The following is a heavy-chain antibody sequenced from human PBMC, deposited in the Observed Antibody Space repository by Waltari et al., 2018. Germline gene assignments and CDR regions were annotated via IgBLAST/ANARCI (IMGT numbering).Heavy chain of an antibody. CDR3: ARGSGSQSQFHFYGMDI. D-gene: IGHD3-10*01. Sequence: EVQLVESGGKLVQPGGSLRLSCAASGVNFSRHEMNGVRQAPGKGLEWISYVSFSGIATFYADSVKGRFTISRDNAKNSLYLQMNSLRVEDTAVYYCARGSGSQSQFHFYGMDIWGQGTTVAVSS. V-gene: IGHV3-48*03. CDR1: GVNFSRHE. J-gene: IGHJ6*02. CDR2: VSFSGIAT.